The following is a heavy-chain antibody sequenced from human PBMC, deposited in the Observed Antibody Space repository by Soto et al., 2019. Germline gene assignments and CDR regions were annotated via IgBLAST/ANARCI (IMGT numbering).Heavy chain of an antibody. CDR3: ARILPDYGDFNWFDP. CDR2: ISAYNGDT. Sequence: QVQLVQSGAEVKKPGASVKVSCKASGYTFTSYGISWVRQAPGQGLEWMGWISAYNGDTNYAQKLQGRVTMTTDTSXXTAYMELRSLRSDDTAVYYCARILPDYGDFNWFDPWGQGTLVTVSS. J-gene: IGHJ5*02. CDR1: GYTFTSYG. D-gene: IGHD4-17*01. V-gene: IGHV1-18*01.